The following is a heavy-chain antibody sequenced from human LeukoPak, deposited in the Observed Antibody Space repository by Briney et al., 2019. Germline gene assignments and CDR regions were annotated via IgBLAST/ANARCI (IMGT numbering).Heavy chain of an antibody. CDR2: INSDGRMT. V-gene: IGHV3-74*01. D-gene: IGHD2-21*02. J-gene: IGHJ3*02. CDR1: GFTFSSYW. Sequence: GGSLRLSCAASGFTFSSYWMDWVRHAPGKGLVWVSGINSDGRMTRYAESVKGRFTISRDNAKNTLYLQMNSLRAEDTSVYYCARVGSTDSPHAFDIWGQGTMVTVSS. CDR3: ARVGSTDSPHAFDI.